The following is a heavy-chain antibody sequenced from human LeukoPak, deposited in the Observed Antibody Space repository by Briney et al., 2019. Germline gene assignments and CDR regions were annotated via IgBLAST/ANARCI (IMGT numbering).Heavy chain of an antibody. D-gene: IGHD6-19*01. CDR2: IYSVGST. Sequence: PGGSLRLSCAASGFTVSSNYMSWVRQAPGKGLEWVSIIYSVGSTYYADSVKGRFTISRDNSENTLRLQMNLLRADDTAVYYCVTHRYSSGWYYFDFWAQEPLVTVPS. V-gene: IGHV3-66*04. CDR3: VTHRYSSGWYYFDF. CDR1: GFTVSSNY. J-gene: IGHJ4*02.